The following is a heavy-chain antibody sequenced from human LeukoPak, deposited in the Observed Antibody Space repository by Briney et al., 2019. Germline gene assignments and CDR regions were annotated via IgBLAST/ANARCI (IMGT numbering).Heavy chain of an antibody. CDR1: GGTFSSYA. CDR2: IIPIFGTA. Sequence: SVKVSCKASGGTFSSYAISWVRQAPGQGLGWMGGIIPIFGTANYAQKFQGRVTITADESTSTAYMELSSLRSEDTAVYYCATGITYYYDSSGRLDYYYGMDVWGQGTTVTVSS. CDR3: ATGITYYYDSSGRLDYYYGMDV. J-gene: IGHJ6*02. D-gene: IGHD3-22*01. V-gene: IGHV1-69*13.